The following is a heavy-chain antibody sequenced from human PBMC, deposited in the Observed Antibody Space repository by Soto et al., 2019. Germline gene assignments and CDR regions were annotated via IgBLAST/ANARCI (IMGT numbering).Heavy chain of an antibody. J-gene: IGHJ6*03. D-gene: IGHD2-15*01. CDR1: GYTFTSYG. V-gene: IGHV1-18*01. Sequence: ASVKVSCKASGYTFTSYGISWVRQAPGQGLEWMGWISAYNGNTNYAQKLQGRVTMTTDTSTSTAYMELRSLRSDDTAVYYCASGYCSGGSCHYYYYMDVSGKGTTVIVSS. CDR2: ISAYNGNT. CDR3: ASGYCSGGSCHYYYYMDV.